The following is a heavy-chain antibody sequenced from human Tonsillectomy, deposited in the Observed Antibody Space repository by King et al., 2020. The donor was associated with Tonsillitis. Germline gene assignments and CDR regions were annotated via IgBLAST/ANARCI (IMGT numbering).Heavy chain of an antibody. J-gene: IGHJ4*02. CDR3: ARQAVDGDSFDY. V-gene: IGHV4-39*01. Sequence: VQLQESGPGLVKPSETLSLTCTVSGDAISGSSDFWAWIRQTPGKGLDWIGSIYYSGTPHYSPSLRSRVSISVDTSKNQFSLDLRSMTAADTAVYYCARQAVDGDSFDYWGQGALVTASS. D-gene: IGHD6-19*01. CDR1: GDAISGSSDF. CDR2: IYYSGTP.